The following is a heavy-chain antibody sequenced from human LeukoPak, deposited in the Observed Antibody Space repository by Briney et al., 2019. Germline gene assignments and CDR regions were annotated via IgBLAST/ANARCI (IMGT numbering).Heavy chain of an antibody. CDR1: GYTFMNYG. D-gene: IGHD2-15*01. Sequence: ASVKVSCKTSGYTFMNYGISWVRLAPGQGLEWMGWISASIGNTNYAQKVQGGLTMTRDTSTSTAYMELRSLISDDTAVYYCARTRGSAWQHFDYWGQGTLVTVSS. CDR3: ARTRGSAWQHFDY. CDR2: ISASIGNT. V-gene: IGHV1-18*01. J-gene: IGHJ4*02.